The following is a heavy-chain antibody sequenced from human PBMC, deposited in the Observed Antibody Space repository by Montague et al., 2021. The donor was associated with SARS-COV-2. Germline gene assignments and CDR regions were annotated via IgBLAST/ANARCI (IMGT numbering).Heavy chain of an antibody. Sequence: SLRLSCAASGFTFSSYRVNWVRQAPGKGLEWISYIISSTNIIYYADSVKGRFTISRDNARNSLYLQMNSLRVDDTAVYYCAKDLVLGAARPDALDVWGQGTVVTVSS. D-gene: IGHD6-6*01. V-gene: IGHV3-48*04. CDR3: AKDLVLGAARPDALDV. CDR2: IISSTNII. CDR1: GFTFSSYR. J-gene: IGHJ3*01.